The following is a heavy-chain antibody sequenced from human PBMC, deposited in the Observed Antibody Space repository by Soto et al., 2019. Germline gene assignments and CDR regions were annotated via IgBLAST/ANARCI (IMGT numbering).Heavy chain of an antibody. CDR1: GYTFTSYG. CDR3: AREEIQDIVVVVVAPEGLGY. J-gene: IGHJ4*02. Sequence: QVQLVQSGAEVKKPGASVKVSCKASGYTFTSYGISWVRQAPGQGLEWMGRISGYNGNSNYAQNLQGRVTMTTDTATSTAYMELRSLRSDDTAVYYCAREEIQDIVVVVVAPEGLGYWGQGTLVTVSS. D-gene: IGHD2-15*01. CDR2: ISGYNGNS. V-gene: IGHV1-18*01.